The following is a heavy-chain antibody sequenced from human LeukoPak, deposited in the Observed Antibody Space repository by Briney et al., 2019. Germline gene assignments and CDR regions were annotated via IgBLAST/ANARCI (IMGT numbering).Heavy chain of an antibody. CDR3: AKHSRGWYFDF. V-gene: IGHV4-61*08. D-gene: IGHD6-19*01. J-gene: IGHJ4*02. CDR1: GRFLSDDYY. CDR2: RHYRGST. Sequence: SETLSLTCFLSGRFLSDDYYWSWIRQPPGGGLDWIGCRHYRGSTYYNPSLKCQVTMSMDTPKNQFSLTLNSENAADTALYYCAKHSRGWYFDFWGQGTLATVSS.